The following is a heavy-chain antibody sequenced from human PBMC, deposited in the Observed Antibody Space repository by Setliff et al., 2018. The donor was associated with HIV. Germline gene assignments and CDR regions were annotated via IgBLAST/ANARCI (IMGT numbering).Heavy chain of an antibody. V-gene: IGHV3-21*01. J-gene: IGHJ3*02. D-gene: IGHD4-4*01. CDR3: ASFPTITASQDVFDI. Sequence: GGSLRLSCTASGFAFNTYTMNWVRQAPGKGLEWVSSISSSSSSIYYADSVRGRFTVSRDNAKNSLYLQMISLRVEDTAIYYCASFPTITASQDVFDIWGHGTMVTVSS. CDR1: GFAFNTYT. CDR2: ISSSSSSI.